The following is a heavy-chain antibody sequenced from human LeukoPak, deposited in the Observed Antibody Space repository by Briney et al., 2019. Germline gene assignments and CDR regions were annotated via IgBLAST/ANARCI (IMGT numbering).Heavy chain of an antibody. CDR1: GFTFSSYS. J-gene: IGHJ4*02. CDR3: AGRMYSSSPDY. CDR2: ISSSSSYI. D-gene: IGHD6-13*01. V-gene: IGHV3-21*01. Sequence: GGSLRLSCAASGFTFSSYSMNWVRQAPGKGLECVSSISSSSSYIYYADSVKGRFTISRDNAKNSLYLQMNSLRAEDTAVYYCAGRMYSSSPDYWGQGTLVTVSS.